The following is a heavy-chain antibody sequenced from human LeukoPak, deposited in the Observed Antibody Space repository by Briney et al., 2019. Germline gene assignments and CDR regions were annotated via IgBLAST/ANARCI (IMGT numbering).Heavy chain of an antibody. J-gene: IGHJ5*02. Sequence: ASVEVSCKTSGYTFSTYGVNWVRQAPGQGLEWMGWISVYNGNTRYAQKFQGRVTMRTDTSTSTAYLELRSLRSDDTAVYYCARYLLAARPGWFDPWGQGTLVTVSS. CDR1: GYTFSTYG. D-gene: IGHD6-6*01. CDR3: ARYLLAARPGWFDP. V-gene: IGHV1-18*01. CDR2: ISVYNGNT.